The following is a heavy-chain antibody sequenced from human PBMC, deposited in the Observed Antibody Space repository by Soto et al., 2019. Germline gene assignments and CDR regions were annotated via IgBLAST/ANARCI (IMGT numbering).Heavy chain of an antibody. Sequence: GASVKVSCKASGGTFSSYTISWVRQAPGQGLEWMGRIIPILGIANYAQKFQGRVTITADKSTSTAYMELSSLRSEDTAVYYCARVGRYCTNGVCSLDYWGQGTLVTVSS. J-gene: IGHJ4*02. CDR1: GGTFSSYT. CDR3: ARVGRYCTNGVCSLDY. D-gene: IGHD2-8*01. V-gene: IGHV1-69*02. CDR2: IIPILGIA.